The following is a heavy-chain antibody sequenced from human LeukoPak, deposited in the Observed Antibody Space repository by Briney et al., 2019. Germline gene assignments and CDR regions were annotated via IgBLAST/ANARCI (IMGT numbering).Heavy chain of an antibody. CDR2: IYYSGST. J-gene: IGHJ4*02. D-gene: IGHD3-9*01. CDR3: ARYYDILTCYLQSGFDY. V-gene: IGHV4-39*01. Sequence: SETLSLTCTVSGGSISSSSYYWGWIREPPRKGLERIGSIYYSGSTYYNPCVKSRVTISVDTSKNQYSLKLSSVTAADTAAYYCARYYDILTCYLQSGFDYCGQGSLVTVAS. CDR1: GGSISSSSYY.